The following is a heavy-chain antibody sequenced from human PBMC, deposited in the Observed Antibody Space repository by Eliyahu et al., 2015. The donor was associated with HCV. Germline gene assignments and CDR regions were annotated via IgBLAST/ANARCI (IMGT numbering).Heavy chain of an antibody. V-gene: IGHV3-48*03. J-gene: IGHJ4*02. CDR1: XFTFSSYE. D-gene: IGHD1-26*01. CDR3: ARARLVGADYYFDN. Sequence: EVQLVESGGGLVQPGGSLXLSCAASXFTFSSYEMNWVRQAPAKGLGWVSYISSDDTIHYADSVRGRFTISRDNAKKSLYLQMNTLRAEDTAVYYCARARLVGADYYFDNWGQGTLVTVSS. CDR2: ISSDDTI.